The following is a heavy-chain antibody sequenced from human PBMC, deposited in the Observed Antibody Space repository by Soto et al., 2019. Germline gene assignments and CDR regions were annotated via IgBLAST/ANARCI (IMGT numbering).Heavy chain of an antibody. CDR1: GGSISSSNW. CDR2: IYHSGST. D-gene: IGHD6-13*01. V-gene: IGHV4-4*02. J-gene: IGHJ4*02. CDR3: VAEDSSRVDY. Sequence: QVQLQESGPGLVKPSGTLSLTCAVSGGSISSSNWWGWVRQPPGKGLEWIGEIYHSGSTNYNPSLKXXVXIXXDKSKNQFSLNLSSVTAADTAVYYCVAEDSSRVDYWGQGTLVTVSS.